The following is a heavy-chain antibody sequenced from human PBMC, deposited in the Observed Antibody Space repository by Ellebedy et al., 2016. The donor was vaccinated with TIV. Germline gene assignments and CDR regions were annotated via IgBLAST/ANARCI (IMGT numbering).Heavy chain of an antibody. J-gene: IGHJ6*02. D-gene: IGHD1-26*01. CDR3: ARDRIVGSSSHYYNGMDV. Sequence: AASVKVSCKASGYTFTSYYMHWVRQAPGQGLEWMGVIDPSGGSTDYAQKFQGRVTMTRDTSTSTVYMELSSLRSYDTAVYYCARDRIVGSSSHYYNGMDVWGQGTTVTVSS. CDR1: GYTFTSYY. CDR2: IDPSGGST. V-gene: IGHV1-46*01.